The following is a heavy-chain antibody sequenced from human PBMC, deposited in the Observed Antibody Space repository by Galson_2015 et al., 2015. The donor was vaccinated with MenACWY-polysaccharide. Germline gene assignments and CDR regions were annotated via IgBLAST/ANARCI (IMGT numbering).Heavy chain of an antibody. CDR2: IRYDGSIK. V-gene: IGHV3-30*02. D-gene: IGHD6-19*01. J-gene: IGHJ4*02. Sequence: SLRLACEASGFTFSSYGMHWVRQAPGKGLEWVAFIRYDGSIKYYADYVKGRFTITRDNSKNTVYLEMNSLRAEDTAVYYCAKDGAFGYSSACYFDYWGQGTLVTVSS. CDR1: GFTFSSYG. CDR3: AKDGAFGYSSACYFDY.